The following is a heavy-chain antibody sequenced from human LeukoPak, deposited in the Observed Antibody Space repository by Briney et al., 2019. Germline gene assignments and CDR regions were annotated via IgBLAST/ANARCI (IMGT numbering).Heavy chain of an antibody. D-gene: IGHD6-6*01. V-gene: IGHV4-59*01. CDR1: GGSISSYY. J-gene: IGHJ5*02. Sequence: SETLSLTCTVSGGSISSYYWSWIRQPPGKGLEWIGYIYYSGSTNYNPSLKSRVTISVDTSKNQFSLKLSSVTAADTAVYYCARIAARWFDPWGQGTLVTVSS. CDR3: ARIAARWFDP. CDR2: IYYSGST.